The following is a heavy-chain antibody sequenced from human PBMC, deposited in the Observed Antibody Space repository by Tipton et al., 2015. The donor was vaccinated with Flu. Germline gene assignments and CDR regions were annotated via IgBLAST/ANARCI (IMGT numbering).Heavy chain of an antibody. V-gene: IGHV4-38-2*02. CDR1: GYSISSGYY. CDR2: IYHSGST. Sequence: TLSLTCTVSGYSISSGYYWGWIRQPPGKGVEWIGSIYHSGSTYYNPSLKSRVTISVDTSKNQFSLKLSSVTAADTAVYYCARVLQWELRRGWFDPWGQGTLVTVSS. D-gene: IGHD1-26*01. CDR3: ARVLQWELRRGWFDP. J-gene: IGHJ5*02.